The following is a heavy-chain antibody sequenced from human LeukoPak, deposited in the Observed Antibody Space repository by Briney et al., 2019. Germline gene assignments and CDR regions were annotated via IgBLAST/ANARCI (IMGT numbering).Heavy chain of an antibody. V-gene: IGHV1-69*05. Sequence: ASVKVSCKASGGTFSSYAISWVRQAPGQGLEWMGGIIPIFGTANYAQKFQGRVTITTDESTSTAYMELSSLRSEDTAVYYCARPRERGYYEGDAFDIWGQGTMVTVSS. D-gene: IGHD3-3*01. CDR2: IIPIFGTA. CDR3: ARPRERGYYEGDAFDI. CDR1: GGTFSSYA. J-gene: IGHJ3*02.